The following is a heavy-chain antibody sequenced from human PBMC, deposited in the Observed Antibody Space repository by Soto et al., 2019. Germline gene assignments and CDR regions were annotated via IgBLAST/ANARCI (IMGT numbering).Heavy chain of an antibody. CDR3: AKRQSFDFWSGYLPFFDY. V-gene: IGHV3-23*01. D-gene: IGHD3-3*01. J-gene: IGHJ4*02. CDR2: VGGSGSDT. CDR1: AINFRSYA. Sequence: GGSLRLSCSASAINFRSYAMSWVRQAPGKGLEWVSAVGGSGSDTYYADSVKGLFTISRDDSKNTLYLHMSSLRVEDTAIYYCAKRQSFDFWSGYLPFFDYWGQGTPVTVSS.